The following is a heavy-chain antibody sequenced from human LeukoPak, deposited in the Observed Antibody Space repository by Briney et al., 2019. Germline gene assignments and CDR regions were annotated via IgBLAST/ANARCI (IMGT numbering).Heavy chain of an antibody. Sequence: GSVKVSCKASGYTFTGYFMHWVRQAPGQGLEWMGWINPDSGDTNYAQQFQGRVAMTRDTSISTAYMELSRLRSDDTAVYYCARLYGRDAFDIWGQGTMVIVSS. CDR3: ARLYGRDAFDI. V-gene: IGHV1-2*02. J-gene: IGHJ3*02. CDR1: GYTFTGYF. CDR2: INPDSGDT. D-gene: IGHD3-10*01.